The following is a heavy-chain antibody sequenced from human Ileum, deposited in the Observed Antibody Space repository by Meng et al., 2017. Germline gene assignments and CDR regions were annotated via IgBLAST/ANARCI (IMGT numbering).Heavy chain of an antibody. V-gene: IGHV3-23*04. J-gene: IGHJ4*02. CDR3: AKGVNSGSYYGGDY. CDR1: GLTFSSYA. CDR2: ISGSGGST. Sequence: EGQLVESGGGFVKPGGSLRLSCAASGLTFSSYAMSWVRQAPGKGLEWVSAISGSGGSTYYADSVKGRFTISRDNSKNTLYLQMNSLRAEDTAVYYCAKGVNSGSYYGGDYWGQGTLVTVSS. D-gene: IGHD1-26*01.